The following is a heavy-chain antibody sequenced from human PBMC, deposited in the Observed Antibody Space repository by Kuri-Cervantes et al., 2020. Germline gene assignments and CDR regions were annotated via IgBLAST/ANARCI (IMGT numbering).Heavy chain of an antibody. CDR1: GYTFFNYG. Sequence: ASVKVSCKTSGYTFFNYGISWVRQAPGQGLEWMGWSSVYNGDTNYAQKFQGRVTLTSDRSSNTVAMELRSLRSDDTAVYYCAREMYSSSPFDYWGQGTLVTVS. CDR3: AREMYSSSPFDY. V-gene: IGHV1-18*01. J-gene: IGHJ4*02. D-gene: IGHD6-13*01. CDR2: SSVYNGDT.